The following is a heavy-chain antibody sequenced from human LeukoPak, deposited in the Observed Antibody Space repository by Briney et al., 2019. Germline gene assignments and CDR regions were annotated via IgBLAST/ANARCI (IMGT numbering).Heavy chain of an antibody. CDR2: IYTSGTT. J-gene: IGHJ6*03. V-gene: IGHV4-61*02. CDR3: ARWSGSVTARNYYYYVDV. D-gene: IGHD6-6*01. CDR1: GGSVRRGNYY. Sequence: SETLSLTCTVSGGSVRRGNYYWTWIRQPAGSGLEWIGRIYTSGTTDYNPSLRTRVTISVDASRNQFSLNLSSVTAADTAVYYCARWSGSVTARNYYYYVDVWGEGTTVTVSS.